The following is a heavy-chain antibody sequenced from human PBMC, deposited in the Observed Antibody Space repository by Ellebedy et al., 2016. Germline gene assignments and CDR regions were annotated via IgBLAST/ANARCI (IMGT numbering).Heavy chain of an antibody. J-gene: IGHJ4*02. V-gene: IGHV3-23*01. Sequence: GESLKISCAASGFTFSTSAMSWVRQAPGKGLEWVSAISGSGGGTYYADSVKGRFTISRDNSKNRLYLQMSSLKVEDTATYYCANVGGSGTYYNGYWGQGTLVTVSS. D-gene: IGHD3-10*01. CDR3: ANVGGSGTYYNGY. CDR1: GFTFSTSA. CDR2: ISGSGGGT.